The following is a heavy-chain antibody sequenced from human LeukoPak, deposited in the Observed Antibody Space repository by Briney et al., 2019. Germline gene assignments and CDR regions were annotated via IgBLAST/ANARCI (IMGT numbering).Heavy chain of an antibody. D-gene: IGHD3-10*02. V-gene: IGHV3-7*01. CDR2: IKQDGSEK. Sequence: PGGSLRLSCVASGFTFSSRDWMTWVRQAPGKGLEWVANIKQDGSEKNYVDSVKGRFTISRDNAKNSLYLQMNSLRAEDTAVYYCAELGITMIGGAWGKGTTVTISS. CDR1: GFTFSSRDW. CDR3: AELGITMIGGA. J-gene: IGHJ6*04.